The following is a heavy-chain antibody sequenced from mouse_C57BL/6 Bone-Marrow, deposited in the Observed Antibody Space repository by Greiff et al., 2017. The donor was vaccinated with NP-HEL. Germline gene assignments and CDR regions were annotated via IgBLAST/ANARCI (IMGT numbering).Heavy chain of an antibody. J-gene: IGHJ2*01. V-gene: IGHV1-64*01. Sequence: QVQLKQPGAELFPPGASVKLSCKASGSTFTRSWMHLVPQRPGPGLAWIGMIHPHSGSPNYNEKFKSKATLTVDKSSSTAYMQLSSLTSEDSAVYYCAMYYARNWGQGTTLTVSS. D-gene: IGHD1-1*01. CDR1: GSTFTRSW. CDR2: IHPHSGSP. CDR3: AMYYARN.